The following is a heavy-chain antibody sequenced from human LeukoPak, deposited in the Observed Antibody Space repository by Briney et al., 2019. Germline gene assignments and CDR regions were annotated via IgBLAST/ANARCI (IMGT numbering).Heavy chain of an antibody. J-gene: IGHJ4*02. V-gene: IGHV3-7*01. Sequence: GGSLRLSCAASGFTFSNYWMSWVRQAPGKGLEWVANIKKDGSAKYYVDSVKGRFTISRDDAKNSLYLQMNSLRAEDTAVYYCAKEGGQLPPGYWGQGTLVTVSS. D-gene: IGHD2-2*01. CDR1: GFTFSNYW. CDR3: AKEGGQLPPGY. CDR2: IKKDGSAK.